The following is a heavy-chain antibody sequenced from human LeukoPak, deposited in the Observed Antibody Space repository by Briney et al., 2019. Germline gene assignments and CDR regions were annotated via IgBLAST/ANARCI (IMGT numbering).Heavy chain of an antibody. CDR2: ISSSSSTI. V-gene: IGHV3-48*04. CDR1: GFTFSSYS. J-gene: IGHJ6*02. CDR3: ARDQEPTYYYFGPPYGMDV. D-gene: IGHD3-10*01. Sequence: PGGSLRLSCAASGFTFSSYSMNWVRQAPGKGLEWVSYISSSSSTIYYADSVKGRFTISRDNAKNSLYLQMNSLRAEDTAVYYCARDQEPTYYYFGPPYGMDVWGQGTTVTVSS.